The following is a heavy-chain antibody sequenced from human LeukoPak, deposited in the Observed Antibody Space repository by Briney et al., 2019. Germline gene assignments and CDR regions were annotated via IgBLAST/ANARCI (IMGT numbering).Heavy chain of an antibody. V-gene: IGHV1-2*02. CDR3: ARSPRLYYGSGEVDY. Sequence: GASVKVSCKASGYTFTGYYMHWVRQAPGQGLEWMGWINPNSGGTNYAQKFQGRVTMTRDTSISTAYMELSRLRSDDTAVYYCARSPRLYYGSGEVDYWGRGTLVTVSS. J-gene: IGHJ4*02. CDR1: GYTFTGYY. CDR2: INPNSGGT. D-gene: IGHD3-10*01.